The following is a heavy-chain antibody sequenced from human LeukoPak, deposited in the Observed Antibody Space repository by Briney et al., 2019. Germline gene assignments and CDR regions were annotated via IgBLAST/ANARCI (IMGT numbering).Heavy chain of an antibody. D-gene: IGHD4-11*01. J-gene: IGHJ4*02. V-gene: IGHV3-30*02. CDR1: GFTFSSYG. CDR2: IRYDGSNK. CDR3: ASLTSHDYSNPFDY. Sequence: PGGSLRLSCAASGFTFSSYGMHWVRQAPGKGLEWVAFIRYDGSNKYYADSVKGRFTISRDNSKNTLYLQMNSLRAEDTAVYYCASLTSHDYSNPFDYWGQGTLVTVSS.